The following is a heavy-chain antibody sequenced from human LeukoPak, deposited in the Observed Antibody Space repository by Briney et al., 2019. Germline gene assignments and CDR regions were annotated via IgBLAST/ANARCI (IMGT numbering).Heavy chain of an antibody. J-gene: IGHJ4*02. V-gene: IGHV3-30*02. Sequence: GGSLRLSCVGSRFTFSSYGMHWVRQAPGEGLEWVAFIRYDGSNSYYIDSVKGRFTISRDNSKNTLYLQMNSLRAEDTAVYYCARSVPYSNHRYYFDYWGQGTLVTVSS. D-gene: IGHD6-13*01. CDR1: RFTFSSYG. CDR3: ARSVPYSNHRYYFDY. CDR2: IRYDGSNS.